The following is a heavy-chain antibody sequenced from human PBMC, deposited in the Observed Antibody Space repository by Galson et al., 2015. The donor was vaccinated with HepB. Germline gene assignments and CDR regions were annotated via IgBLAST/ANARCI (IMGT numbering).Heavy chain of an antibody. CDR2: ISAYNGNT. CDR1: GYTFTSYG. Sequence: SCKASGYTFTSYGISWVRQAPGQGLEWMGWISAYNGNTNYAQKLQGRVTMTTDTSTSTAYMELRSLRSDDTAVYYCARVSSPGQTGYYGMDVWGQGTTVTVSS. V-gene: IGHV1-18*04. J-gene: IGHJ6*02. CDR3: ARVSSPGQTGYYGMDV. D-gene: IGHD6-13*01.